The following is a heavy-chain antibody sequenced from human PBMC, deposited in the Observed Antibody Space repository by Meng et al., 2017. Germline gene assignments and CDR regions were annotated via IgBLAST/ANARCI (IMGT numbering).Heavy chain of an antibody. Sequence: ASVKVSCKVSGYTLTELSMHWVRQAPGKGLEWMGGFDPEDGETIYAQKFQGRVTMTEDTSTDTAYMELSSLRSEDTAVYYCARVAPYCSSTSCYEHDAFDIWGQGTMVTVSS. CDR3: ARVAPYCSSTSCYEHDAFDI. CDR1: GYTLTELS. D-gene: IGHD2-2*01. CDR2: FDPEDGET. J-gene: IGHJ3*02. V-gene: IGHV1-24*01.